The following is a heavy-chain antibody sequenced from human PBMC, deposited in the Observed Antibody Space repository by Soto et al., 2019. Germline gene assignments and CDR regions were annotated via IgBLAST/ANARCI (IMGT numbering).Heavy chain of an antibody. CDR2: LSGSGHVT. CDR3: ERNQTGEEDGGYQSALHY. Sequence: PXGSLRLACAAAGXTVSSYAMTCVRQAPGKGLELLSALSGSGHVTYYADSVKGRFTISRDKSKNMLFLQMDSLRGEDTAVYYCERNQTGEEDGGYQSALHYWGQGTLGTVSS. D-gene: IGHD3-22*01. J-gene: IGHJ4*02. V-gene: IGHV3-23*01. CDR1: GXTVSSYA.